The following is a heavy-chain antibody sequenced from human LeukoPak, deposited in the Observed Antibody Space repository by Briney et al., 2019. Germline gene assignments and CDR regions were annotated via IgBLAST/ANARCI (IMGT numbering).Heavy chain of an antibody. CDR1: GYPFTGYF. J-gene: IGHJ3*02. D-gene: IGHD3-22*01. V-gene: IGHV1-2*04. CDR3: ARANYYDSIGDAFDI. Sequence: ASVKVSCKASGYPFTGYFIHWVRHAPGLGLEWMGWINPNSGGTNYAQKFQGWVTMTRDTSINTAYMELSSLKSDDTAVYYCARANYYDSIGDAFDIWGQGTMVTVSS. CDR2: INPNSGGT.